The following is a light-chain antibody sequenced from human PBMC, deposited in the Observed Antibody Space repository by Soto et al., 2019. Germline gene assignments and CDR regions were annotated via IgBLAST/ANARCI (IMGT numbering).Light chain of an antibody. CDR2: DVS. V-gene: IGLV2-14*03. Sequence: QSVLAQPASVSGSPGQSIAISCAGTISEVGGYNSVFWYQQHPGKAPKLMIYDVSNRPSGVSNRFSGSKSVNTASLTISGLQAEDEADYYCCSFTSSSTPGYVFGTGTKVTVL. CDR3: CSFTSSSTPGYV. CDR1: ISEVGGYNS. J-gene: IGLJ1*01.